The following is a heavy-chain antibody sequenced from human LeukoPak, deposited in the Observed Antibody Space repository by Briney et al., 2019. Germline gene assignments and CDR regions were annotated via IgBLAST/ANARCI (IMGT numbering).Heavy chain of an antibody. V-gene: IGHV1-2*04. J-gene: IGHJ4*02. CDR2: INPNSGGT. Sequence: GASVKVSCKASGYTFTCYYMHWVRQAPGQGLEWMGWINPNSGGTNYAQKFQGWVTMTRDTSISTAYMELSRLRSDDTAVYYCARGSRSGILTGYYYFDYWGQGTLVTVSS. D-gene: IGHD3-9*01. CDR1: GYTFTCYY. CDR3: ARGSRSGILTGYYYFDY.